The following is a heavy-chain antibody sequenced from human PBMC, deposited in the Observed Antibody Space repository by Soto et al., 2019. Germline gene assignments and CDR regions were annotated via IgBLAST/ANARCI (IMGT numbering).Heavy chain of an antibody. CDR2: IYYSGST. Sequence: SETLSLTCTVSGGSISSYYWSWIRQPPGKGLEWIGYIYYSGSTNYNPSLKSRVTISVDTSKNQFSLKLSSVTAADTAVYYCARIDLDYYGVDVWGQGTTVTVSS. D-gene: IGHD1-1*01. J-gene: IGHJ6*02. CDR1: GGSISSYY. CDR3: ARIDLDYYGVDV. V-gene: IGHV4-59*01.